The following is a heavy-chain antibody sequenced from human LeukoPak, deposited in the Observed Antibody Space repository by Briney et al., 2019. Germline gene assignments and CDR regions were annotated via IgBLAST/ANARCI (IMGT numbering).Heavy chain of an antibody. CDR1: GGTFSSYA. CDR3: ARGHCSSTSCYIFKQNWFDP. D-gene: IGHD2-2*02. CDR2: IIPIFGTA. V-gene: IGHV1-69*13. Sequence: SVKVSCKASGGTFSSYAISWVRQAPGQGLEWMGGIIPIFGTANYAQKFQGRVTITADGSTSTAYMELSSLRSEDTAVYYCARGHCSSTSCYIFKQNWFDPWGQGTLVTVSS. J-gene: IGHJ5*02.